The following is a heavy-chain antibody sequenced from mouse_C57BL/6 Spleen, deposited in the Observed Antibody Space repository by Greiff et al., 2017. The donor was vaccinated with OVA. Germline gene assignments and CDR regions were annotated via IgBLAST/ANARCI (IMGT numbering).Heavy chain of an antibody. D-gene: IGHD3-1*01. CDR1: GYAFSSYW. CDR3: ERQLSDY. J-gene: IGHJ2*01. V-gene: IGHV1-80*01. Sequence: VQRVESGAELVKPGASVKISCKASGYAFSSYWMNWVKQRPGKGLEWIGQIYPGDGDTNYKGKFKGKATLTADKSSSTAYMQLSTLTSEDSAVYFYERQLSDYWGQGTTLTVSS. CDR2: IYPGDGDT.